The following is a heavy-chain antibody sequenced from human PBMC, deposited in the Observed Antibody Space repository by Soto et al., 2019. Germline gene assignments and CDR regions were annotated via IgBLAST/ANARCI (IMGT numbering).Heavy chain of an antibody. CDR1: GYSFTTYG. V-gene: IGHV1-18*01. Sequence: QVQLVQSGAEVMKPGASVRVSCKASGYSFTTYGISWVRQAPGQGLEYMGWISVYNGDRNYAQKLQGRVTMTTDTSTSTAYMELRSLRSDDTAIYYCARDRRDSVADRRSFDVWGQGTMVTVSS. CDR3: ARDRRDSVADRRSFDV. J-gene: IGHJ3*01. CDR2: ISVYNGDR. D-gene: IGHD1-26*01.